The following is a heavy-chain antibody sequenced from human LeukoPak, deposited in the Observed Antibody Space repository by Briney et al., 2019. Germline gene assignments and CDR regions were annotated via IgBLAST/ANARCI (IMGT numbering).Heavy chain of an antibody. CDR3: ARAGYYYDSSGSDAFDI. V-gene: IGHV3-21*01. D-gene: IGHD3-22*01. CDR2: ISSSSSYI. J-gene: IGHJ3*02. CDR1: GFTVSSNY. Sequence: PGGSLRLSCAASGFTVSSNYMSWVRQAPGKGLEWVSSISSSSSYIYYADSVKGRFTISRDNAKNSLYLQMNSLRAEDTAVYYCARAGYYYDSSGSDAFDIWGQGTMVTVSS.